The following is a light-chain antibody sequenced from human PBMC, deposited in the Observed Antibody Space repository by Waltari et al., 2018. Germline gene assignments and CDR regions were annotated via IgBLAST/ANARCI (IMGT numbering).Light chain of an antibody. V-gene: IGKV1-39*01. J-gene: IGKJ2*01. CDR3: QQSYTTLRIT. CDR2: GAS. CDR1: QNIINY. Sequence: DIQMTQSPSSLSASVGDRVTITCRASQNIINYLNWYQQKPGKAPNLLIYGASSLQSGVPSRFSGTGSGTDFTLTISSLQPEDFATYYCQQSYTTLRITFGQGTKLEIK.